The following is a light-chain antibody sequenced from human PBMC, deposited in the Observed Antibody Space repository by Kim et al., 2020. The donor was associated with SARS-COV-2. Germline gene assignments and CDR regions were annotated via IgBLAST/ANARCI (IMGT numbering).Light chain of an antibody. V-gene: IGKV1-39*01. Sequence: DIQMTQSPSSLAASVGDRVTITCRASQSINAYLNWYQQKPGKAPKLLIYAASTLQSGVPSRFSGSGSGTDFTLTINSLQTEDFSTYYCQQSHAAPLLTCGGGTKVDIK. J-gene: IGKJ4*01. CDR1: QSINAY. CDR2: AAS. CDR3: QQSHAAPLLT.